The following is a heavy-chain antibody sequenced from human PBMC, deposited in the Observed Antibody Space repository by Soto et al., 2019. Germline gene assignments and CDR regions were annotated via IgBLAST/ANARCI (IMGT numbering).Heavy chain of an antibody. Sequence: ASVKVFCKASGYTYNFYGITWVRQDPVQGLARMGWNSSCNCNADYAEGLQGSFSKTTDTSTNTAYMELRGLKADEYAVYYGARIGGSPGHESPDFDSWGQGTLVTVSS. CDR3: ARIGGSPGHESPDFDS. J-gene: IGHJ4*02. V-gene: IGHV1-18*01. CDR2: NSSCNCNA. CDR1: GYTYNFYG. D-gene: IGHD3-10*01.